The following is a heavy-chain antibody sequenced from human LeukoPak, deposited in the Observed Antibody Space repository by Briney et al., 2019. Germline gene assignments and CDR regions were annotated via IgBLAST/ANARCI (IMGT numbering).Heavy chain of an antibody. CDR2: IYYSGST. CDR3: ARQKCTSTSCLTKNAFDI. J-gene: IGHJ3*02. V-gene: IGHV4-31*03. CDR1: GGSISSGGYY. D-gene: IGHD2-2*01. Sequence: SETLSLTCTVSGGSISSGGYYWSWIRQHPGKGLEWIGYIYYSGSTYYNPSLKSRVTISVDTSKNQFSLKLSSVTAADTAVYYCARQKCTSTSCLTKNAFDIWGQGTMVTVSS.